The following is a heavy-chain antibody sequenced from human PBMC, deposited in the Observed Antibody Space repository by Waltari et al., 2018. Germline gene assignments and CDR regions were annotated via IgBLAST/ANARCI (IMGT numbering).Heavy chain of an antibody. J-gene: IGHJ3*01. CDR1: GVSITSNRHY. V-gene: IGHV4-39*02. CDR3: ATYIGASVGTAAFDV. CDR2: VSYSGPT. Sequence: QLQLQESGPGLVKPSETLSLTCSVSGVSITSNRHYWGWIRQPPGQGLEWIGTVSYSGPTSTSPSLESRVTVSRDTSKNHLSLKLVAVTAADTAVYYCATYIGASVGTAAFDVWGQGTMVTVSS. D-gene: IGHD5-12*01.